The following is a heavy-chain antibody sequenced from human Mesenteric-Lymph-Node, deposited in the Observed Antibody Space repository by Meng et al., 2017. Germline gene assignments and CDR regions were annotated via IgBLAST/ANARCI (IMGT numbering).Heavy chain of an antibody. CDR2: VSWNGSRT. CDR3: ARERRVRWRAFDI. Sequence: GESLKISCAASGFTFSNSDMNWVRQAPGKGLEWVSGVSWNGSRTHYADSVKGRFTISRDNAKNSLYLQMNSLRAEDTAVYYCARERRVRWRAFDIWGQGTMVTVSS. CDR1: GFTFSNSD. V-gene: IGHV3-19*01. J-gene: IGHJ3*02. D-gene: IGHD1-1*01.